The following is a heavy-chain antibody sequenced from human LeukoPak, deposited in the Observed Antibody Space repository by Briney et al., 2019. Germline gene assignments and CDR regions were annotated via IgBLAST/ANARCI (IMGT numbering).Heavy chain of an antibody. CDR2: MNPHSGNT. J-gene: IGHJ4*02. D-gene: IGHD2-2*01. CDR1: GYTFTSYD. CDR3: ARAVRVVVPAAPSRGSTYYFDY. Sequence: ASVKVSCKASGYTFTSYDINWVRQATGQGLEWMGWMNPHSGNTGYAQKFQGRVTMTRNTSISTAYMELSSLRSEDTAVYYCARAVRVVVPAAPSRGSTYYFDYWGQGTLVTVSS. V-gene: IGHV1-8*01.